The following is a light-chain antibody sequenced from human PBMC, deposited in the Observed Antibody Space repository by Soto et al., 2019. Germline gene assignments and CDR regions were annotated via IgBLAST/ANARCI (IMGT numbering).Light chain of an antibody. J-gene: IGLJ1*01. Sequence: QSVLTQPASASGSPGQSITISCTGTSSDVGGYNYVSWYQQHPGKAPKPMIYDVSNRPSGVSNRFSGSKSGNTASLTISGLQAEDEADYYCSSYTSSSTLVFGTGT. V-gene: IGLV2-14*01. CDR2: DVS. CDR1: SSDVGGYNY. CDR3: SSYTSSSTLV.